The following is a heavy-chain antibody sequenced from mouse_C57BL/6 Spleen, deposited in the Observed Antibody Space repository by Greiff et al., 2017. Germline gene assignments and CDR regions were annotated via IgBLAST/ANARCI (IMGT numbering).Heavy chain of an antibody. Sequence: VQLQQSGPELVKPGASVKISCKASGYAFSSSWMNWVKQRPGKGLEWIGRIYPGDGDTNYNGKFKGKATLTADKSSSTAYMQLSSLTSEDSAVXVCARSDYYGSSYVYFDYWGQGTTLTVSS. J-gene: IGHJ2*01. V-gene: IGHV1-82*01. CDR1: GYAFSSSW. CDR3: ARSDYYGSSYVYFDY. CDR2: IYPGDGDT. D-gene: IGHD1-1*01.